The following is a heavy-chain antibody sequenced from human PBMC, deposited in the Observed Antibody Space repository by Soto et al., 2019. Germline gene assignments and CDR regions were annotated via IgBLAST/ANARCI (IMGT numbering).Heavy chain of an antibody. V-gene: IGHV1-46*03. Sequence: QVQLVQSGAEVKKPGASVKVSCKASGYTFTSYYMHWVRQAPGQGLEWMGIINPSGGSTSYAQKFQGRATMTRDTSTSTVYRELSSLSSEDTAVYYCARGLDYGDYFPYAFDIWGQGTMVTVSS. CDR3: ARGLDYGDYFPYAFDI. D-gene: IGHD4-17*01. CDR2: INPSGGST. CDR1: GYTFTSYY. J-gene: IGHJ3*02.